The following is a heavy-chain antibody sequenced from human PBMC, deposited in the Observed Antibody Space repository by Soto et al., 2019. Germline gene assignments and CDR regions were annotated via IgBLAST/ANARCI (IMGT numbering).Heavy chain of an antibody. D-gene: IGHD3-22*01. Sequence: EVPLVESGGGLVQPGGSLRLSCAASGFTFSSYSMNWVRQAPGKGLEWISYISSSSSTIYYADSVKGRFTISRDNAKNSLYLQMNSLRAEDTAVYYCARDRFDYYDTSGYWRFDPWGQGTLVTVSS. CDR1: GFTFSSYS. CDR3: ARDRFDYYDTSGYWRFDP. J-gene: IGHJ5*02. CDR2: ISSSSSTI. V-gene: IGHV3-48*01.